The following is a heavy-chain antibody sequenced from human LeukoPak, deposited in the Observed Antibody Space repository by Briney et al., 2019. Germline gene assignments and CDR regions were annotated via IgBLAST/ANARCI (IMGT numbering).Heavy chain of an antibody. D-gene: IGHD3-22*01. CDR1: GFTFSSNA. CDR3: AKAGYSGYDYLSYYDSSGYYLFDY. V-gene: IGHV3-23*01. J-gene: IGHJ4*02. CDR2: ISGSGGST. Sequence: QPGGSLRLSCAASGFTFSSNAMSWVRQAPGKGLEWVSAISGSGGSTYYADSVKGRFTISRDNSKNTLYLQMNSLRAEDTAVYYCAKAGYSGYDYLSYYDSSGYYLFDYWGQGTLVTVSS.